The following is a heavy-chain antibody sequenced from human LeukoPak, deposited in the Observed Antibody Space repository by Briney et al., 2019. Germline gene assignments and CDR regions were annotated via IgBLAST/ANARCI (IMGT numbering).Heavy chain of an antibody. CDR2: ISSSGGST. CDR3: AKVRDYFYYGMDV. V-gene: IGHV3-23*01. Sequence: GGSLRLSCAASGFTFNNYAMSWVRQAPGKGLEWVSLISSSGGSTYYADSVKGRFTISRDNSKNTLYLQMNSLRAEDTAVCYCAKVRDYFYYGMDVWGQGTTVTVSS. CDR1: GFTFNNYA. J-gene: IGHJ6*02.